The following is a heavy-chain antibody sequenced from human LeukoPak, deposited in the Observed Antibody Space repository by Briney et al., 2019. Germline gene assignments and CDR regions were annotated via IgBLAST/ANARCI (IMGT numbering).Heavy chain of an antibody. J-gene: IGHJ4*02. CDR1: GFTFSSYA. V-gene: IGHV3-23*01. CDR3: AKEGVQGLVRVPFDY. D-gene: IGHD6-19*01. CDR2: ISESGSNT. Sequence: GGSLRLSCAASGFTFSSYAMSWVRQAPGKGLEWVSSISESGSNTHYADSVKGRFTISRDNYKNTVFLQMNSLRAEDTAVYFCAKEGVQGLVRVPFDYLGQGILVTVSS.